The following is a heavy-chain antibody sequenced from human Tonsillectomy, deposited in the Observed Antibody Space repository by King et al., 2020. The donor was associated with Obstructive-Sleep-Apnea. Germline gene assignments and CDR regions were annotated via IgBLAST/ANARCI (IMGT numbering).Heavy chain of an antibody. Sequence: VQLVESGAEVKKPGASVKVSCKASGYTFTSYGISWVRQAPGQGLELMGWISAYNGKTNYAQKLQGSVTMTTDTSTSTAYMELRSLRSDDTAVYYCARADYGDYEAEYFQHWGQGTLVTVSS. J-gene: IGHJ1*01. CDR2: ISAYNGKT. CDR3: ARADYGDYEAEYFQH. D-gene: IGHD4-17*01. CDR1: GYTFTSYG. V-gene: IGHV1-18*01.